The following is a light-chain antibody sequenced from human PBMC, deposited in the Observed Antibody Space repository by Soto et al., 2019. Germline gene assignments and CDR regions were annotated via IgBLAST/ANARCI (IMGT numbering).Light chain of an antibody. CDR2: KAS. V-gene: IGKV1-5*03. CDR3: QHYNSYSVT. CDR1: QTISSW. J-gene: IGKJ1*01. Sequence: DIQMTQSPSTLSGSVGDRVTITCRASQTISSWLAWYQQKPGKAPKLLIYKASTLKSGVPSRFSGSGSGTELTLTISSLQPDDFATYYCQHYNSYSVTFGPGTKVDIK.